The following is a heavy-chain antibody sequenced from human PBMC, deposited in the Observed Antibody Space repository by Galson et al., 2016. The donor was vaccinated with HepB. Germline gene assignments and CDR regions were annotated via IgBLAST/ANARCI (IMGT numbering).Heavy chain of an antibody. J-gene: IGHJ5*02. CDR2: IYYSGST. Sequence: TLSLTCTASGGSISSGGYYWSWIRQHPGKGLEWIGYIYYSGSTYYNPSLKSRVTISVDTSKNQFSLRLSSVTAADTAVYYCAGRVRGVIISLNWFDPWGQGTLVTVSS. CDR1: GGSISSGGYY. D-gene: IGHD3-10*01. CDR3: AGRVRGVIISLNWFDP. V-gene: IGHV4-31*03.